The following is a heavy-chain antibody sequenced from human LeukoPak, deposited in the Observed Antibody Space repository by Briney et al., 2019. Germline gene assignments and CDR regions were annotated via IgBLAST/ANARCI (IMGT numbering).Heavy chain of an antibody. CDR2: ISSSSSSYI. CDR3: ARVGMSAWPIDS. V-gene: IGHV3-21*01. CDR1: GFIFSDYM. J-gene: IGHJ4*02. D-gene: IGHD1-26*01. Sequence: GGSLRLSCAASGFIFSDYMMTWVRQAPGKGLEWVSSISSSSSSYIHYADSVKGRCIISRDNAKNSLYLHMNSLRADVTAVYYCARVGMSAWPIDSWGQGTLVTVSS.